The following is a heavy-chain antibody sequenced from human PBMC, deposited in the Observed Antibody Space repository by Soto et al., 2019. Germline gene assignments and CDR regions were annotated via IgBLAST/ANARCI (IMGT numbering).Heavy chain of an antibody. D-gene: IGHD2-15*01. V-gene: IGHV1-69*02. CDR3: ASSIVKYCSGGSCYSD. CDR2: IIPILGIA. Sequence: QVQLVQSGAEVKKPGSSVKVSCKASGGTFSSYTISWVRQAPGQGLEWMGRIIPILGIANYAQKFQGRVTITVDKSTSTAYMELSSLRSEDTAVYYCASSIVKYCSGGSCYSDWGQGTLVTVSS. J-gene: IGHJ4*02. CDR1: GGTFSSYT.